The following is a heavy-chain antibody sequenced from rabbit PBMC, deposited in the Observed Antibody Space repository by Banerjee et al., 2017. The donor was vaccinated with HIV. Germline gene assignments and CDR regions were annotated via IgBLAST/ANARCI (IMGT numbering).Heavy chain of an antibody. V-gene: IGHV1S45*01. D-gene: IGHD4-2*01. CDR2: IGAGSGTT. CDR3: ARGSAYAGAGYAL. J-gene: IGHJ4*01. Sequence: QQQLEESGGGLVKPGGTLTLTCKVSGIDFSGYYYMCWVRQAPGKGLELIACIGAGSGTTYYATWAKGRFTISKTSSTTVALQMTSLTAADTATCFCARGSAYAGAGYALWGPGTLVTVS. CDR1: GIDFSGYYY.